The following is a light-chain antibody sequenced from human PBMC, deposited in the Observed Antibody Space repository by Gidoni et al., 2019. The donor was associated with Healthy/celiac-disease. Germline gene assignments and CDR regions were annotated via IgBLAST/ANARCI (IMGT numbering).Light chain of an antibody. CDR3: SSYAGSNNPVV. V-gene: IGLV2-8*01. Sequence: QSALTQPPSASGSPGQSVSISCTGTSSDVGGYNYVSWYQQNPGNAPTLMIYEVSKRPSGVPDRFSGSKSGNTASLTVSGLQAEDEADYYCSSYAGSNNPVVFGGGTKLTVL. CDR1: SSDVGGYNY. J-gene: IGLJ2*01. CDR2: EVS.